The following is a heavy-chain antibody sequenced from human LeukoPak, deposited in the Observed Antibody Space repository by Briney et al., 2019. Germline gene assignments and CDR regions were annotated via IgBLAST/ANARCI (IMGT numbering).Heavy chain of an antibody. J-gene: IGHJ6*02. CDR1: GFTFSSYS. Sequence: PGGSLRLSCAASGFTFSSYSMNWVRQAPGKGLEWVSSISSSSSYIYYADSVKGRFTISRDNAKNSLYLQMNSLRAEDTAVYYCARGNEYYDILTGYSPAYYYGMDVWGQGTTVTVSS. D-gene: IGHD3-9*01. CDR3: ARGNEYYDILTGYSPAYYYGMDV. CDR2: ISSSSSYI. V-gene: IGHV3-21*01.